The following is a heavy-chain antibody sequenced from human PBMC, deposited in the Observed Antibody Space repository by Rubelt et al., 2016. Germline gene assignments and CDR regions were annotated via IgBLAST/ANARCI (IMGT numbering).Heavy chain of an antibody. J-gene: IGHJ4*02. V-gene: IGHV1-46*01. CDR2: INPSGGST. D-gene: IGHD5-24*01. CDR1: GYTFTSYY. CDR3: ARTKTVEMATIPLAY. Sequence: QVQLVQSGAEVKKSGASVKVSCKASGYTFTSYYMHWVRQAPGQGLEWMGIINPSGGSTSYAQKVHGRVTMTRDTSTSTVYMELSSLRSEDTAVYYCARTKTVEMATIPLAYWGQGTLVTVSS.